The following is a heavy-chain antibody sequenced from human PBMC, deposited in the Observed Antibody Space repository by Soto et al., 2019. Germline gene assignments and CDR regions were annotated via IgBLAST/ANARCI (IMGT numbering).Heavy chain of an antibody. CDR1: GFTFSDYA. Sequence: PGGSLRLSCSASGFTFSDYAMHWVRQAPGEGLQYISAISNEGDSTYYRDSVKGRFFISRDNFRNTLYLQMSSLRDEDTAVYYGVKDKLGLIFGVVSLIEFWAQGNMFTGSS. V-gene: IGHV3-64D*06. CDR2: ISNEGDST. J-gene: IGHJ4*02. D-gene: IGHD3-3*01. CDR3: VKDKLGLIFGVVSLIEF.